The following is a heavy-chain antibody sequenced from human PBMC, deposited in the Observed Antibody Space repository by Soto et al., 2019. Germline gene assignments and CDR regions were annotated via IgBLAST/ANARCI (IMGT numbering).Heavy chain of an antibody. D-gene: IGHD3-10*01. Sequence: EVQLVESGGGLVEPGGSLRLSCAASEFTFSSHDMHWVRQVTGKGLEWVSGISSTGDPHYAASVKGRFTISRENAGNAFHLQMNTRRPGDTAVYYCARGGVRGVSWNWFDTWGQGTLVTVSS. V-gene: IGHV3-13*05. CDR1: EFTFSSHD. CDR2: ISSTGDP. CDR3: ARGGVRGVSWNWFDT. J-gene: IGHJ5*02.